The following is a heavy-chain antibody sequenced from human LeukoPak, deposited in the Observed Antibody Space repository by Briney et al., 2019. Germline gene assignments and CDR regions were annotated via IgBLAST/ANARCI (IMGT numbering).Heavy chain of an antibody. CDR2: IKQDGSEK. CDR3: ARDAALAVALDYYYYGMDV. V-gene: IGHV3-7*01. Sequence: GGSLRLSCAASGFTFSSYWMSWVRQAPGKGREWVANIKQDGSEKYYVASVKGRFTISRDNAKNSLYLPMTSLRAEDTAAYYRARDAALAVALDYYYYGMDVWGHGTTVTVSS. D-gene: IGHD6-19*01. J-gene: IGHJ6*02. CDR1: GFTFSSYW.